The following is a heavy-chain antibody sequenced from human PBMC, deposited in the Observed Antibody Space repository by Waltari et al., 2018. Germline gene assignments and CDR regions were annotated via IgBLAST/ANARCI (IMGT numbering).Heavy chain of an antibody. J-gene: IGHJ6*03. CDR2: VYTSGTT. D-gene: IGHD6-13*01. Sequence: QVQLQESGPGLVKPSQTLSLTCTASGGSINSTRYYWSWIRQPAGKGLQWIGRVYTSGTTNSNPSLKSRLTISLDTSKNQFSLKLSSVTAADTAVYYCARHGSSSSFYSYYYFLDVWGKGTTVIVSS. V-gene: IGHV4-61*02. CDR1: GGSINSTRYY. CDR3: ARHGSSSSFYSYYYFLDV.